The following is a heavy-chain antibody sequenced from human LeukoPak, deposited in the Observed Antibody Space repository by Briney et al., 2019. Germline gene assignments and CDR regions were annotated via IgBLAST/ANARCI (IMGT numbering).Heavy chain of an antibody. V-gene: IGHV4-39*01. J-gene: IGHJ2*01. CDR1: GGSISSSSYY. CDR3: ARGNSWPWYFDL. CDR2: IYYSGST. D-gene: IGHD5-18*01. Sequence: SETLSLTCTVSGGSISSSSYYWGWIRQPPGKGLEWIGSIYYSGSTYYNPSLKSRVTISVDTSKDQFSLKLSSVTAADTAVYYCARGNSWPWYFDLWGRGTLVTVSS.